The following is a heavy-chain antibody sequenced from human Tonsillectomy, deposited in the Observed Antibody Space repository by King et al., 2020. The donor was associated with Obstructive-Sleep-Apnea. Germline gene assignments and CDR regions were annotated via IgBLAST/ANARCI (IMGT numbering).Heavy chain of an antibody. CDR3: ARVPYYYDSSGYYNNWFDP. J-gene: IGHJ5*02. V-gene: IGHV4-59*01. CDR2: IYYSGST. D-gene: IGHD3-22*01. CDR1: GGSISSYY. Sequence: QLQESGPGLVKPSETLSLTCTVSGGSISSYYWSWIRQPPGKGLEWIGYIYYSGSTNYNPSLKSRVTISVDTSKNQFSLKLSSVTAAETAVYYCARVPYYYDSSGYYNNWFDPWGQGTLVTVSS.